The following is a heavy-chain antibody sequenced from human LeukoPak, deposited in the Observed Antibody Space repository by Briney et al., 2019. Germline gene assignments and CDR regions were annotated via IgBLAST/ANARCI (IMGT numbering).Heavy chain of an antibody. J-gene: IGHJ6*02. V-gene: IGHV3-64*02. CDR2: ISSNGGGT. D-gene: IGHD1-1*01. Sequence: GGSLRLSCAASGFTFSTYAMYWVRQAPGKGLEYVSGISSNGGGTYYVDSVKGRFTISRDNSKNTLYLQMGSLRGEDMAVYYCARRAATTADHYYAMDVWGQGTTVTVSS. CDR1: GFTFSTYA. CDR3: ARRAATTADHYYAMDV.